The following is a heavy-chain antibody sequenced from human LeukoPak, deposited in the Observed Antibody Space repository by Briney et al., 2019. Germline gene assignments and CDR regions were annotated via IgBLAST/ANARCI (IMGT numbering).Heavy chain of an antibody. J-gene: IGHJ6*02. CDR3: ARVGGHIVVVRGPYYYYGMDV. D-gene: IGHD2-2*01. Sequence: SETLSLTCTVSGGSISSGGYYWSWIRQHPGKGLEWIGYIYYSGSTYYNPSLKSRVTISVDTSKNQFSLKLSSVAAADTAVYYCARVGGHIVVVRGPYYYYGMDVWGQGTTVTVSS. CDR2: IYYSGST. CDR1: GGSISSGGYY. V-gene: IGHV4-31*03.